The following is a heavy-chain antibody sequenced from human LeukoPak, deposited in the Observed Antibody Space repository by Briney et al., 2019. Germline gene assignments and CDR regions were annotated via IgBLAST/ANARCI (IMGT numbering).Heavy chain of an antibody. Sequence: SSETLSLTCTVSGGSISSYYWSWIRQPPGKGLEWIGYIYHSGSTYYNPSLKSRVTISVDGSKNQFSLKLSSVTAADTAVYYCARMVASDYGDYYYWYFDLWGRGTLVTVSS. V-gene: IGHV4-59*12. CDR1: GGSISSYY. CDR3: ARMVASDYGDYYYWYFDL. J-gene: IGHJ2*01. D-gene: IGHD4-17*01. CDR2: IYHSGST.